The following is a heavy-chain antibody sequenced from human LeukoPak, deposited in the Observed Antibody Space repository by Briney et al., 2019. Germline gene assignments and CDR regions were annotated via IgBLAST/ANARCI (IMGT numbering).Heavy chain of an antibody. J-gene: IGHJ4*02. CDR1: GDSFDNYY. CDR3: AATNYFYGSGSFHKRDS. CDR2: VDHSGRT. D-gene: IGHD3-10*01. Sequence: SEALSLTCGVYGDSFDNYYWNWIRQFPEKRLEWIGEVDHSGRTTYSPSLQGLVTISVDTSKSQFSLKLNSVTAADTAVYFCAATNYFYGSGSFHKRDSWGQGTLVTVSS. V-gene: IGHV4-34*01.